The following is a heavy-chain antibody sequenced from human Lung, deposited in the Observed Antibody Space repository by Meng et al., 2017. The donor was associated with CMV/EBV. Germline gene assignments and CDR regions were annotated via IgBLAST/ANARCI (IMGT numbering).Heavy chain of an antibody. CDR3: ARDKVRYYDFWSGYGGMGV. V-gene: IGHV3-74*01. CDR2: INSDGSST. D-gene: IGHD3-3*01. J-gene: IGHJ6*02. CDR1: GFTFSSYW. Sequence: GEXXKISCTASGFTFSSYWMHWVRQAPGKGLVWVSRINSDGSSTSYADSVKGRFTISRDNAKNTLYLQMNSLRAEDTAVYYCARDKVRYYDFWSGYGGMGVWGQGTXVTVSS.